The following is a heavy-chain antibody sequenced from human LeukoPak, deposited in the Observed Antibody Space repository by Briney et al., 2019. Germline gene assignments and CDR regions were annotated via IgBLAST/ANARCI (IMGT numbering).Heavy chain of an antibody. CDR1: GGSISSYY. CDR2: IYSSGST. J-gene: IGHJ2*01. Sequence: SETLSLTCTVSGGSISSYYWSWIRQPAGKGLEWIGRIYSSGSTNYNPSLKSRVTMSVDTSKNQFSLKLSSVTAADTAVYYCARGQYHLLYWYFDLWGRGTLVAVSS. D-gene: IGHD2-2*01. V-gene: IGHV4-4*07. CDR3: ARGQYHLLYWYFDL.